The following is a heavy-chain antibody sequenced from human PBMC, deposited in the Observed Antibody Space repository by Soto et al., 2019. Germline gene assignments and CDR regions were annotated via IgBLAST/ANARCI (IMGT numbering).Heavy chain of an antibody. CDR2: ISHDGSKK. V-gene: IGHV3-30*18. Sequence: GGSLRLSCVAPGFAFSSFGMHWVRQAPGKGLEWVAFISHDGSKKKFVDSVKGRFTISRDDSGNTLYLQMNSLRADDTAVYFCAKDWNDANYDYGTDVWGQGTTVTVS. CDR1: GFAFSSFG. CDR3: AKDWNDANYDYGTDV. D-gene: IGHD1-1*01. J-gene: IGHJ6*02.